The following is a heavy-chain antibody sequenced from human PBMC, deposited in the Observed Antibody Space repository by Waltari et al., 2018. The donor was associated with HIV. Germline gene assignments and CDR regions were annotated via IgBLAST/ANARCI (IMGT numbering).Heavy chain of an antibody. V-gene: IGHV3-48*04. CDR3: AKEVVALPHYYYYGLDV. D-gene: IGHD2-15*01. CDR1: GFTFSSYS. CDR2: ISSTSNTI. J-gene: IGHJ6*02. Sequence: CAASGFTFSSYSMNWVRQAPGKGLEWVSYISSTSNTIYYADSVKGRFTVSRDNAKNSLSLQMNSLRAEDTAVYFCAKEVVALPHYYYYGLDVWGQGTTVTVSS.